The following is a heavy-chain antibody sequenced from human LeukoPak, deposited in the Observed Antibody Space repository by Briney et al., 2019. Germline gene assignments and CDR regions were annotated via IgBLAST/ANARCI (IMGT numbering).Heavy chain of an antibody. D-gene: IGHD1-26*01. V-gene: IGHV3-53*01. CDR1: EFTFSSYA. CDR3: ATYRHGFDI. Sequence: GGSLRLSCAASEFTFSSYAMSWVRQAPGEGLEWVSNVHSDGTTYYEDSVKGRFTISRDNSKNTLYLHMNSLRVEDTAVYYCATYRHGFDIWGQGTMVTVSS. CDR2: VHSDGTT. J-gene: IGHJ3*02.